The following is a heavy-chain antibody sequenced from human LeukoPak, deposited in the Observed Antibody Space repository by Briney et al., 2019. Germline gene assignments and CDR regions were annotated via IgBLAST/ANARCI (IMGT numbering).Heavy chain of an antibody. CDR1: GFTFSNAW. V-gene: IGHV3-74*01. D-gene: IGHD3-10*01. CDR2: INSDGSST. Sequence: GGSLRLSCAVSGFTFSNAWMSWVRQAPGKGLVWVSYINSDGSSTTYADSVKGRFTISRDNAKKTLYLQMNSLRVEDTAVYYCARGASGSSYNWGQGILVTVSS. J-gene: IGHJ4*02. CDR3: ARGASGSSYN.